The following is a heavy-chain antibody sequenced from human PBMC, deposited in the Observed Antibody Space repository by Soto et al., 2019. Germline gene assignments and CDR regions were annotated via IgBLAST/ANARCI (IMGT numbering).Heavy chain of an antibody. CDR1: GYTFTSYC. D-gene: IGHD3-22*01. V-gene: IGHV1-18*01. Sequence: GASVKFSGKASGYTFTSYCISWVRQAPGQGLEWMGWISAYNGNTNYAQKLQGRVTMTTDTSTSTAYMELRSLRSDDTAVYYCARDQNPLHYYDSSGYCYWGQGTLVTVSS. J-gene: IGHJ4*02. CDR3: ARDQNPLHYYDSSGYCY. CDR2: ISAYNGNT.